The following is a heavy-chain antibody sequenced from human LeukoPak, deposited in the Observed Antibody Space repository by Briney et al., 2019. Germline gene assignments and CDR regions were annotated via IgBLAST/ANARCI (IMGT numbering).Heavy chain of an antibody. CDR3: VRDLSPVSDRNVWYDALDI. V-gene: IGHV3-7*01. J-gene: IGHJ3*02. CDR1: GLIFRSYW. D-gene: IGHD1-1*01. CDR2: IAGDESQK. Sequence: GGSLRLSCAVSGLIFRSYWMTWVRQAPGKGLEWVANIAGDESQKRYMDSVKGRFTISRDNAKNSLYLQLNSLRAEDTAIYYCVRDLSPVSDRNVWYDALDIWGQGTMVTVSS.